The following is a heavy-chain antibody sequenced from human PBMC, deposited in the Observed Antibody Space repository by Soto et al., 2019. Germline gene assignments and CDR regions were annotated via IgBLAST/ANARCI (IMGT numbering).Heavy chain of an antibody. V-gene: IGHV3-30-3*01. Sequence: QVQLVESGGRVVQPGSSLRLSCADSGFTCSNFAMHRVRQTPGKGLEWVAVISNDGTKKVYADSVKGRFTISRDNSKNILYLEMNTLRTEDTAVYYCATIILHYWGQGTLVTVSS. CDR3: ATIILHY. CDR1: GFTCSNFA. J-gene: IGHJ4*02. CDR2: ISNDGTKK. D-gene: IGHD3-10*01.